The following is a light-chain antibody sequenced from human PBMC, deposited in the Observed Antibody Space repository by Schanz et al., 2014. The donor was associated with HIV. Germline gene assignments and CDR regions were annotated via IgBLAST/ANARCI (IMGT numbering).Light chain of an antibody. Sequence: EIVLTQSPGTLSLSPGERATLSCRASQSVSSYLAWYQQKPGQAPRLLIYDTSNRATGIPARFSGSGSGTDFTLTISSLQPDDFATYYCQQYNSDPWTFGHGTKVEIK. CDR1: QSVSSY. CDR3: QQYNSDPWT. CDR2: DTS. J-gene: IGKJ1*01. V-gene: IGKV3-11*01.